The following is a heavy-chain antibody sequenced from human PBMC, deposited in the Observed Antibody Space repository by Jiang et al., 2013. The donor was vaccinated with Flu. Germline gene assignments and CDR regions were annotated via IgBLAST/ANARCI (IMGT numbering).Heavy chain of an antibody. Sequence: GPGLVKPSQTLSLTCTVSGGSISSGDYYWSWIRQPPGKGLEWIGYIYYSGSTYYNPSLKSRVTISVDTSKNQFSLKLSSVTAADTAVYYCARVYVDTAMVNHYYYYGMDVWGQGTTVTVSS. CDR2: IYYSGST. J-gene: IGHJ6*02. CDR3: ARVYVDTAMVNHYYYYGMDV. CDR1: GGSISSGDYY. D-gene: IGHD5-18*01. V-gene: IGHV4-30-4*01.